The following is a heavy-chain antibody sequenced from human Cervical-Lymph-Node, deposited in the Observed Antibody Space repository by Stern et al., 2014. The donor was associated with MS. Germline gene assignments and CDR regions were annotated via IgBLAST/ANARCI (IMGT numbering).Heavy chain of an antibody. V-gene: IGHV1-69*01. D-gene: IGHD2-21*02. CDR3: ARAPYCGGDCYLNIDYCXXXXX. J-gene: IGHJ6*02. Sequence: QVQLVQSGAEVKKPGSSVKVSCKASGGTFSSYAISWVRQAPGQGLEWMGGIIPIFGTANYAQKFQGRVTITADESTSTAYMELSSLRSEDTAVYYCARAPYCGGDCYLNIDYCXXXXXXGQGTTVTVSS. CDR2: IIPIFGTA. CDR1: GGTFSSYA.